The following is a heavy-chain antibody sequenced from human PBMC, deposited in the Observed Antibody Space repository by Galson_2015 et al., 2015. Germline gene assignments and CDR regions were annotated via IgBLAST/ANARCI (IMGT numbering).Heavy chain of an antibody. Sequence: LRLSCAASGFTFSSYGMHWVRQAPGKGLEWVAVIWYDGSSKYYADSVKGRFTISRDNSKNTVYLQMNSLRAEDTAVYYCARDFYCTGGVCTSGGWSWFDPWGQGTLVTVSS. CDR2: IWYDGSSK. J-gene: IGHJ5*02. D-gene: IGHD2-8*02. V-gene: IGHV3-33*01. CDR1: GFTFSSYG. CDR3: ARDFYCTGGVCTSGGWSWFDP.